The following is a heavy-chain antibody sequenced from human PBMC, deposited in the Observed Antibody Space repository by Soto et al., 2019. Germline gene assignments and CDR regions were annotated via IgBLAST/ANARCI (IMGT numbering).Heavy chain of an antibody. J-gene: IGHJ5*02. CDR2: IIPIFGTA. D-gene: IGHD3-10*01. CDR3: ATVRGAWFGELLYGWFDP. V-gene: IGHV1-69*01. CDR1: GGTFSSYA. Sequence: QVQLVQSGAEVKKPGSSVKVSCKASGGTFSSYAISWVRQAPGQGLEWMGGIIPIFGTANYAQKFQGRVTITADESTRTADMELSSLRSEDTAVYYCATVRGAWFGELLYGWFDPWGQGTLVTVSS.